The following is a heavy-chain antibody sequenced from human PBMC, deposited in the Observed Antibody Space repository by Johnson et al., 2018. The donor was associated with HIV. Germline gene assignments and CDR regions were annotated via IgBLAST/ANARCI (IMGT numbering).Heavy chain of an antibody. Sequence: VQLLESGGGLAQPGGSLRLSCAASGFTFDDYGMSWVRQALGKGLEWVSGIGTAGDTYYPGSVKGRFTISRENAKNSLYLQMNSLRAGDTAVYYCARLRRMGAFDIWGQGTMVSVSS. D-gene: IGHD2-8*01. CDR3: ARLRRMGAFDI. CDR2: IGTAGDT. J-gene: IGHJ3*02. V-gene: IGHV3-13*01. CDR1: GFTFDDYG.